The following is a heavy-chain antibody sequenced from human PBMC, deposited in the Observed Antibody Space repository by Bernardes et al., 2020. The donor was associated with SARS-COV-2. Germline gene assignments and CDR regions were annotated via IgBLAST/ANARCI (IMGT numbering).Heavy chain of an antibody. V-gene: IGHV3-23*01. D-gene: IGHD1-20*01. Sequence: GGSLRLSCAASGFTFSNYVMSWVRQAPGKGLEWVSTVSGRGGNTYYADSVKGRFTISRDNSKNTLYLQMNSLRAEDTAVYYCAKDTPDSITGTDFDYWGQGTLVTVSS. CDR1: GFTFSNYV. J-gene: IGHJ4*02. CDR3: AKDTPDSITGTDFDY. CDR2: VSGRGGNT.